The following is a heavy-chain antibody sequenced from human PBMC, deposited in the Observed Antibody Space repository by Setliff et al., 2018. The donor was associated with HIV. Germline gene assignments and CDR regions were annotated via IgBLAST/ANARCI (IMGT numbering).Heavy chain of an antibody. V-gene: IGHV1-46*04. CDR1: GYTFTDHH. J-gene: IGHJ4*02. D-gene: IGHD6-19*01. CDR2: VNPLLGLT. Sequence: GASVKVSCKASGYTFTDHHIHWMRQARGHGLEWVGIVNPLLGLTSHSQKLQGRVTLTWDTSTRTVYMELTTLRSEDTAFYYCARAPYRSGWYGVDYWGQGTLVTVSS. CDR3: ARAPYRSGWYGVDY.